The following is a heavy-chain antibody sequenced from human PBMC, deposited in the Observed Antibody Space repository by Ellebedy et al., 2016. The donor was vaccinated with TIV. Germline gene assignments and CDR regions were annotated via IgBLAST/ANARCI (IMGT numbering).Heavy chain of an antibody. V-gene: IGHV1-18*04. CDR1: GYTFTDYG. Sequence: ASSVKVSCKASGYTFTDYGITWLRHAPGQGLEWLGWIGTDMGNTNYAQKFRGRVTMTTDTSTTTGYMELRSLRSDDTALYYCARDRDIRSSSDFQHWGQGTLVTVSS. J-gene: IGHJ1*01. CDR2: IGTDMGNT. CDR3: ARDRDIRSSSDFQH. D-gene: IGHD6-6*01.